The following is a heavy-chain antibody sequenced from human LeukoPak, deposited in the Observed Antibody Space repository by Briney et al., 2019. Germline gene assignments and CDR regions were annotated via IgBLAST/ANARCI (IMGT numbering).Heavy chain of an antibody. Sequence: GASVKVSCKASGYTFTSYDINWVRQAPGQGLEWMGWMNPNSGNTGYAQKFQGRVTMTRNTSISTAYMELSSLRSEDTAVYYCARRVRTYYYYGMDVWGQGTTVTVSS. D-gene: IGHD3-10*02. CDR1: GYTFTSYD. J-gene: IGHJ6*02. CDR3: ARRVRTYYYYGMDV. CDR2: MNPNSGNT. V-gene: IGHV1-8*01.